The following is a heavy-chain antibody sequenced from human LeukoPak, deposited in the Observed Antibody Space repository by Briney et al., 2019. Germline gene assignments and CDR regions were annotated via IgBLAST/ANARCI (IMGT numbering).Heavy chain of an antibody. CDR3: VKWTNYYFAL. Sequence: GGSLRLSCVVSGFSLSSHGMHWVRQAPGKGLEDVSAISSNGISTFYANSVKGRFTVSRDDSKNTVYLQMGSPRAEDMAVYYCVKWTNYYFALWGRGALVTVSS. CDR2: ISSNGIST. J-gene: IGHJ2*01. CDR1: GFSLSSHG. D-gene: IGHD2-8*01. V-gene: IGHV3-64*01.